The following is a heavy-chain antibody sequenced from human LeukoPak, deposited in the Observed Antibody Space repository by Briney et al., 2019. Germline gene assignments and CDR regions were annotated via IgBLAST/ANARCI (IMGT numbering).Heavy chain of an antibody. V-gene: IGHV1-18*01. D-gene: IGHD3-22*01. CDR2: ISANSGNT. Sequence: GASVKVSCKPSGYTFNNYGISWVRQAPGQGLEWMGWISANSGNTKYAQRLQGRVTMTTETSTSTAYMDLRSLRSDDTAVYYCARDQSYNYDSNGYDYWGQGTLVTVSS. CDR1: GYTFNNYG. CDR3: ARDQSYNYDSNGYDY. J-gene: IGHJ4*02.